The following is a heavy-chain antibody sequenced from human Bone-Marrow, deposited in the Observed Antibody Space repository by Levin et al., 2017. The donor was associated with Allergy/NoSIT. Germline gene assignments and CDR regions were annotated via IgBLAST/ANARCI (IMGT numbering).Heavy chain of an antibody. V-gene: IGHV4-59*01. Sequence: SQTLSLTCNISGGSISNSYWSWIRQPPGKGLEWIGYIYYSGNTYYNPSLKSRVTISIDMSKNQISLMLSSVTAADTALYYCARESRYRGWFDPWGQGTLVTVSS. J-gene: IGHJ5*02. CDR2: IYYSGNT. D-gene: IGHD5-12*01. CDR1: GGSISNSY. CDR3: ARESRYRGWFDP.